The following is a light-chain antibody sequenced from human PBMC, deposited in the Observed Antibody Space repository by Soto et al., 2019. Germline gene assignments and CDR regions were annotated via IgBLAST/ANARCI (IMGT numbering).Light chain of an antibody. V-gene: IGLV1-40*01. CDR2: GNN. Sequence: QSVLTQPPSVSGAPGQRVTISCTGSSSNIGAGYDVHWYHQLPGTAPKLLIYGNNNRPSGVPDRFSGSRSGTSASLASTGLQAEDEADYYCQSYDSSLSVWVFGGGTQLTVL. CDR1: SSNIGAGYD. CDR3: QSYDSSLSVWV. J-gene: IGLJ3*02.